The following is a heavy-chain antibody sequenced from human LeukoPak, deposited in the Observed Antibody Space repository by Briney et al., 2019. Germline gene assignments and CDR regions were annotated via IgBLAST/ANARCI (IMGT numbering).Heavy chain of an antibody. CDR3: ARESSSRYYCYMDI. V-gene: IGHV4-30-2*01. CDR2: IYHSGST. J-gene: IGHJ6*03. Sequence: SETLSLTCSVSGGSISSSHYYWNWIRQPPGKGLEWIGYIYHSGSTYYNPSLKSRVTISVDRSKNQFSLKLSSVTAADTAVYYCARESSSRYYCYMDIWGKGTTVTVSS. D-gene: IGHD6-6*01. CDR1: GGSISSSHYY.